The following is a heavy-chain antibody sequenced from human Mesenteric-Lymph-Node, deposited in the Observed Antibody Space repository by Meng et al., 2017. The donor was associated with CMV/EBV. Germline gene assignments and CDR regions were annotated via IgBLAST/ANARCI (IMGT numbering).Heavy chain of an antibody. V-gene: IGHV3-74*01. CDR2: IYEDGSGA. Sequence: GESLKISCAASGFTFSSYWMHWVRQVPGKGLVWVARIYEDGSGASYADSVKGRFIVSRDNAKNTLYLQMNSLRAEDTAVYYCARGGFSNSDYYGMDVWGQGTTVTVSS. CDR1: GFTFSSYW. J-gene: IGHJ6*02. CDR3: ARGGFSNSDYYGMDV. D-gene: IGHD4-11*01.